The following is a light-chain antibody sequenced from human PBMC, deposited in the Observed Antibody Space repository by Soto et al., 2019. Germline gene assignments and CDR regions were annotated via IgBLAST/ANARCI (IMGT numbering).Light chain of an antibody. CDR3: QQYLNLPLT. CDR2: DAS. V-gene: IGKV1-33*01. Sequence: DIQMTQSPSSLSASVGDRVTITCRASQDIFHYLNWYQQKPGKAPKLLIYDASNLETGVQSTFSGSGSGTVFTFTISSLQPEDIATYYCQQYLNLPLTFGGGTKVQIK. J-gene: IGKJ4*01. CDR1: QDIFHY.